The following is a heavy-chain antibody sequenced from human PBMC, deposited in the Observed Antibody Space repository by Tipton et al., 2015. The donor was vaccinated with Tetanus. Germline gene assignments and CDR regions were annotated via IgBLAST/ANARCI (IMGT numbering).Heavy chain of an antibody. CDR2: IYPYDSGT. J-gene: IGHJ6*03. CDR3: ARRGWTGRYPVYSFFMDV. V-gene: IGHV5-51*01. CDR1: GYDFTAYW. D-gene: IGHD3/OR15-3a*01. Sequence: QLVQSGAEVKKPGESLKISCTASGYDFTAYWIGWVRQMPGKGLEWVGFIYPYDSGTRYSPSFQGQVTISADKSINAAYLQWASRKASDTAIYYCARRGWTGRYPVYSFFMDVWGRGTSVTVSS.